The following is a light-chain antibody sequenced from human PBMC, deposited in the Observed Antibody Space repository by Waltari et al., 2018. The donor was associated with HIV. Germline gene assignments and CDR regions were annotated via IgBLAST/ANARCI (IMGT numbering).Light chain of an antibody. Sequence: QSVLPQPPSASGTPGQRVTISCSGSSSNIGGNFVYWYQQLPGTAPKLLIYRDNQRPSGVPDRFSGSKSGTSASLAINGLRSEDEADYYCAAWDDSLSGLYVFGTGTKVTVL. CDR1: SSNIGGNF. J-gene: IGLJ1*01. CDR3: AAWDDSLSGLYV. V-gene: IGLV1-47*01. CDR2: RDN.